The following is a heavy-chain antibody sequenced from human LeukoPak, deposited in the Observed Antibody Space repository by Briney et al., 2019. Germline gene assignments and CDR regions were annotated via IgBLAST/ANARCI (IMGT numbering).Heavy chain of an antibody. Sequence: GGSLRLSCAASGFTVSSNYMSWVRQAPGKGLEWVSRINTDGSTTNYADSVKGRFTISRDNAKNTLYLQMDSLRAEDTAVYYCASSSSSCCESWGQGTLVTVSS. V-gene: IGHV3-74*01. J-gene: IGHJ4*02. CDR2: INTDGSTT. CDR1: GFTVSSNY. CDR3: ASSSSSCCES. D-gene: IGHD2-2*01.